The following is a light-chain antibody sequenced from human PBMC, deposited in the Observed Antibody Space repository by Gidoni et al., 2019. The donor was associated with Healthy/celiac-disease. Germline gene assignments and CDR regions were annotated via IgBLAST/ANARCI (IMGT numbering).Light chain of an antibody. CDR2: DAS. CDR3: QQRSNWPPWT. Sequence: EIVLSPSPPTLSLSPGERATLPCRASQSVSSYLSWYQQKPGQAPRLLIYDASNRDTGIPARFSGSGSGTDFTLTISSLEPEDFAVYYCQQRSNWPPWTFGQGTKVEIK. V-gene: IGKV3-11*01. J-gene: IGKJ1*01. CDR1: QSVSSY.